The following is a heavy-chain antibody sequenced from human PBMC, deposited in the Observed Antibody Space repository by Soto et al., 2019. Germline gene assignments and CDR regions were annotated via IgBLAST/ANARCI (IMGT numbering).Heavy chain of an antibody. CDR1: GGTFSSYT. J-gene: IGHJ4*02. V-gene: IGHV1-69*02. Sequence: QVQLVQSGAEVKKPGSSVKVSCKASGGTFSSYTISWVRQAPGQGLEWMGRIIPILGIANYAQKFQGRVTITADKSTSTAYMELSSLRSEDTAVYYCASDRRFGELFGFDYWGQGTLVTVSS. CDR3: ASDRRFGELFGFDY. CDR2: IIPILGIA. D-gene: IGHD3-10*01.